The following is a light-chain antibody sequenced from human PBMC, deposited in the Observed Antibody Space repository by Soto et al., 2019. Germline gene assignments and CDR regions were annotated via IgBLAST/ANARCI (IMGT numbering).Light chain of an antibody. CDR3: QQYYSTPLA. CDR1: QRVLYSSNNKNY. J-gene: IGKJ1*01. V-gene: IGKV4-1*01. CDR2: WAS. Sequence: DIVMTQYPDSLAVSLGERATINCKSSQRVLYSSNNKNYLAWYQQKPRQPPKLLIYWASTRESGVPDRFSGSGSGTDFTLTISSLQAEDVAVYYCQQYYSTPLAFGQGTKVEIK.